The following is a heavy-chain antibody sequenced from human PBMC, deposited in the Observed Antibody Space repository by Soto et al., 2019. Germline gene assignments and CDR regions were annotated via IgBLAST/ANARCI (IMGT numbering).Heavy chain of an antibody. D-gene: IGHD5-18*01. CDR1: GFTFSTYW. J-gene: IGHJ6*02. Sequence: HPGGSLRLSCVASGFTFSTYWMHWVRQAPRKGLVWVSRIKFDGSSTSYADSVKGRFTISRDNAKNTVYLQMNSLGAEDTGVFYCARGIRNYYGVDVWGQGTTVTVSS. CDR2: IKFDGSST. CDR3: ARGIRNYYGVDV. V-gene: IGHV3-74*01.